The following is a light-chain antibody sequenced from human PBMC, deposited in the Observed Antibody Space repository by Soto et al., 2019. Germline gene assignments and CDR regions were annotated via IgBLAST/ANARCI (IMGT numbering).Light chain of an antibody. CDR1: SSDVGGYNY. CDR2: EVT. V-gene: IGLV2-8*01. J-gene: IGLJ2*01. CDR3: CSFAGGCNPLL. Sequence: QSALTQPPSASGSLGQSVTISCTGTSSDVGGYNYVSWHQQHPGKAPKLMIYEVTKRPSGVPHRLSGPKSANTASLTVSGFQADAEADYSCCSFAGGCNPLLFGVGTKLTVL.